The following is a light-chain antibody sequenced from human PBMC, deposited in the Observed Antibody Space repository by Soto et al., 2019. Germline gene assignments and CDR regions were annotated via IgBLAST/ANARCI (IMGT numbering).Light chain of an antibody. J-gene: IGKJ5*01. CDR1: QSVSTY. V-gene: IGKV3-11*01. CDR2: DAS. Sequence: EIVLTQSPATLSLSPGERATLSCRASQSVSTYLAWYQQKPGQAPRLLIYDASKRATGIPARFSGSGSGTDFTLTITSLESEDFAVFYCQQYGSSPITFGQGTRLEIK. CDR3: QQYGSSPIT.